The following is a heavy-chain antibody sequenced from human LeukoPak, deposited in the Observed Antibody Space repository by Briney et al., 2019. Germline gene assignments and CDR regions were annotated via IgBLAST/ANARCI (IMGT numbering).Heavy chain of an antibody. CDR1: GGSFSGYY. CDR2: INHSGST. V-gene: IGHV4-34*01. D-gene: IGHD4-17*01. Sequence: SETLSLTCAAYGGSFSGYYWSWIRQPPGKGLEWIGEINHSGSTNYNPSLKSRVTISVDTSKNQFSLKPSSVTAADTAVYYCARSHTVTPFDYWGQGTLVTVSS. CDR3: ARSHTVTPFDY. J-gene: IGHJ4*02.